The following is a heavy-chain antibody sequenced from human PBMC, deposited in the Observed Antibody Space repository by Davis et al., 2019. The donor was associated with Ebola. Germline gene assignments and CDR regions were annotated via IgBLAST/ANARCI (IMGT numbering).Heavy chain of an antibody. Sequence: ASVKVSCKASGGTFSSYAISWVRQAPGQGLEWVGWISAYNGDTNYVQRLHGRVTMATDTSTSTAYMELRSLTSDDTAVYYCARDWGGYGLDVWGQGTTVTVSS. D-gene: IGHD3-16*01. CDR2: ISAYNGDT. CDR3: ARDWGGYGLDV. V-gene: IGHV1-18*01. CDR1: GGTFSSYA. J-gene: IGHJ6*02.